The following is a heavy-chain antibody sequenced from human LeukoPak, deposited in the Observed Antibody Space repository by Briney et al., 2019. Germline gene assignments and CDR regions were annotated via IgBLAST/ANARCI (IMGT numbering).Heavy chain of an antibody. CDR3: ARDSLYCSRTNCYTDFDY. CDR1: GFTFSSYS. V-gene: IGHV3-21*01. J-gene: IGHJ4*02. D-gene: IGHD2-2*02. CDR2: ISSSSSYI. Sequence: PGGSLRLSCAASGFTFSSYSMNWVRQAPGKGLEWVSSISSSSSYIYYADSVKGRFTISRDNAKNSLYLQMNSLRADDTAVYYCARDSLYCSRTNCYTDFDYWGQGTLVTVSS.